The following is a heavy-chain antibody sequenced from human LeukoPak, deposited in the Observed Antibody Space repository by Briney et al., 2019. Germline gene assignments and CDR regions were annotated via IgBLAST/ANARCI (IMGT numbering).Heavy chain of an antibody. J-gene: IGHJ4*02. CDR2: ISYEGSNK. V-gene: IGHV3-30*18. CDR1: GFTFSSYG. Sequence: GRALRLSCAASGFTFSSYGMHGVRQAPAKEREGVAVISYEGSNKYYADSVKGGFTISRDNSKNTLYLQMSSLRAEDTAVYYCAKGVTTGYWGQGTLVTVSS. CDR3: AKGVTTGY. D-gene: IGHD4-17*01.